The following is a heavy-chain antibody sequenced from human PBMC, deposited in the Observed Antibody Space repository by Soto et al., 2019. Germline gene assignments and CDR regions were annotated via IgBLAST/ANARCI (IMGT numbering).Heavy chain of an antibody. D-gene: IGHD6-25*01. J-gene: IGHJ6*02. CDR3: ARHKDAGSDRGGMDV. Sequence: QVQLQESGPGLVKPSETLSLTCTVSGGSISNFYWTWIRQPPGKGLEWIGNVHYSGTTNYNPSVSSRVTTSVGTAKNQLSLNLTSATAADTVVYYCARHKDAGSDRGGMDVWGQGTTVTVSS. V-gene: IGHV4-59*08. CDR2: VHYSGTT. CDR1: GGSISNFY.